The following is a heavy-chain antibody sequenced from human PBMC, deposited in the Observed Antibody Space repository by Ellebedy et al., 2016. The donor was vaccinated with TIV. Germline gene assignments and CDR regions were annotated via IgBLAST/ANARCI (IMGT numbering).Heavy chain of an antibody. Sequence: AASVKVSCKASGGTFSSYAISWVRQAPGQGLEWMGRIIPLLGIVNYAQKFQGRITITADRSTSKAYMELSSLRSEDTAVYYCARGPPKWEVPLDLDCWGQGTLVIVSS. J-gene: IGHJ4*02. CDR3: ARGPPKWEVPLDLDC. CDR2: IIPLLGIV. D-gene: IGHD1-26*01. CDR1: GGTFSSYA. V-gene: IGHV1-69*04.